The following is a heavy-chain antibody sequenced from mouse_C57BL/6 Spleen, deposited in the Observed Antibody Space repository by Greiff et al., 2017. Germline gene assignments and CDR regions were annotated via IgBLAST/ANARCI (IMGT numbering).Heavy chain of an antibody. J-gene: IGHJ4*01. CDR2: IYPGDGDT. CDR1: GYAFSSSW. CDR3: ARGGNAMDY. Sequence: QVQLQQSGPELVKPGASVKISCKASGYAFSSSWMNWVKQRSGKGLEWIGRIYPGDGDTNYNGKFKGRATLTADKSSSTAYMQLSSLTSEDSAVYFCARGGNAMDYWGQGTSVTVSS. V-gene: IGHV1-82*01.